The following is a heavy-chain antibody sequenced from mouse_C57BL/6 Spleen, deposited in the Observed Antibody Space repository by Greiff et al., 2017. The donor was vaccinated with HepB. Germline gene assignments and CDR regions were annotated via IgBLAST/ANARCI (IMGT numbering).Heavy chain of an antibody. CDR3: ARKVGVYDYDGYWYFDV. Sequence: QVQLQQPGAELVKPGASVKLSCKASGYTFTSYWMHWVKQRPGQGLEWIGMIHPNSGSTNYNEKFKSKATLTVDKSSSTAYMQLSSLTSEVSAVYYCARKVGVYDYDGYWYFDVWGTGTTVTVSS. J-gene: IGHJ1*03. V-gene: IGHV1-64*01. CDR2: IHPNSGST. CDR1: GYTFTSYW. D-gene: IGHD2-4*01.